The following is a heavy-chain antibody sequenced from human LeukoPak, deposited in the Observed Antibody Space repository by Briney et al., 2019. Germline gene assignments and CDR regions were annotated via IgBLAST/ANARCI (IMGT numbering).Heavy chain of an antibody. D-gene: IGHD1-26*01. CDR2: IISKTDGGTT. CDR1: GFTFSNAW. V-gene: IGHV3-15*01. J-gene: IGHJ4*02. Sequence: KPGGSLRLSCAASGFTFSNAWMSWVRQAPGKGLEWVGRIISKTDGGTTEYAAPVKGRFTISRDDSKDTVYLQMNSLKTEDTAVYYCTTESNGSHGPYWGQGTLVTVSS. CDR3: TTESNGSHGPY.